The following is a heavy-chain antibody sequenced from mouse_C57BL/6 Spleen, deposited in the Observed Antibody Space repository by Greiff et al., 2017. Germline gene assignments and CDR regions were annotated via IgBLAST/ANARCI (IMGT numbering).Heavy chain of an antibody. J-gene: IGHJ2*01. CDR2: ISSGGDYI. D-gene: IGHD1-1*01. V-gene: IGHV5-9-1*02. CDR1: GFTFSSYA. CDR3: TRDSGTTERVPYYFDY. Sequence: EVHLVESGEGLVKPGGSLKLSCAASGFTFSSYAMSWVRQTPEKRLEWVAYISSGGDYIYYADTVKGRFTISRDNARNTLYLQMSSLKSEDTAMYYCTRDSGTTERVPYYFDYWGQGTTLTVSS.